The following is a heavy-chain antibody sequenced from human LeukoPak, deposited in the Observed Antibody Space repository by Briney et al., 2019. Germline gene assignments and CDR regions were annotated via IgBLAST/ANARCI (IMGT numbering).Heavy chain of an antibody. CDR2: INPNSGGT. D-gene: IGHD4-11*01. V-gene: IGHV1-2*02. Sequence: ASVKVSCKASGYTFTGYYMNWVRQAPGQGLEWMGWINPNSGGTNYAQKFQGRVTMTRDTSISTAYMELSRLRSDDTAVYYCARDLGTVTTNYFDYWGQGTLVTVSS. CDR1: GYTFTGYY. J-gene: IGHJ4*02. CDR3: ARDLGTVTTNYFDY.